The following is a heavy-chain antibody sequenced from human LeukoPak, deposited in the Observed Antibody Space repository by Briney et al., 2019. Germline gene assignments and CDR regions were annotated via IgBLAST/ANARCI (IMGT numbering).Heavy chain of an antibody. CDR2: INAGNDNT. D-gene: IGHD3-10*01. CDR3: ARANYGSGTRWLDP. V-gene: IGHV1-3*01. J-gene: IGHJ5*02. CDR1: QYSFSDYA. Sequence: ASVKVSCKASQYSFSDYAIHWVRQAPGQGLEWMGWINAGNDNTKYSQKFQGRVTITRDTSASTVYMESSSLRSEDTAVYYCARANYGSGTRWLDPWGQGTLVIVSS.